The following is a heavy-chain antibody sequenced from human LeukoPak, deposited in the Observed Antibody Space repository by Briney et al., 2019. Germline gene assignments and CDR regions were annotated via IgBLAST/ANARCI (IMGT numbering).Heavy chain of an antibody. CDR2: IIPSGGYT. CDR3: ARGLGSCSGGSCYSDY. D-gene: IGHD2-15*01. Sequence: ASVKVSCKASGYTFTSYYMHWVRQAPGQGLEWMGIIIPSGGYTRYAQKFQGRVTMTRDTSTSTVYMELSSLRSEDTAVYYCARGLGSCSGGSCYSDYWGQGTLVTVSS. CDR1: GYTFTSYY. J-gene: IGHJ4*02. V-gene: IGHV1-46*03.